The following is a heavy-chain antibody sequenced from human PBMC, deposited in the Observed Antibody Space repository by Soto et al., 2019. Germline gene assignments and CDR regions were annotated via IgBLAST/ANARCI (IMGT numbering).Heavy chain of an antibody. CDR2: IYPGDSDT. J-gene: IGHJ6*02. CDR3: AKVDTAMVPYYYYGMDV. CDR1: GYSFPTYW. Sequence: GESLKIHCPASGYSFPTYWMGRVRQGPGQGLAWMGIIYPGDSDTKYSPSFQGQVTITADTSISTVFLQWTSLKAADTAVYYCAKVDTAMVPYYYYGMDVWGQGTTVTVS. D-gene: IGHD5-18*01. V-gene: IGHV5-51*01.